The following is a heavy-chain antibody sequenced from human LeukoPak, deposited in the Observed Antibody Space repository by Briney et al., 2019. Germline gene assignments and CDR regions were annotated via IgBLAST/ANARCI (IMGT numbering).Heavy chain of an antibody. Sequence: GASVKVSCKASGYTFTSYGISWVRQAPGQGLERMGWISAYNGNTNYAQKLQGRVTMTTDTSTSTAYMELRSLRSDDTAVYYCARVGYCSSTSCPNWFDPWGQGTLVTVSS. CDR3: ARVGYCSSTSCPNWFDP. J-gene: IGHJ5*02. CDR1: GYTFTSYG. D-gene: IGHD2-2*01. CDR2: ISAYNGNT. V-gene: IGHV1-18*01.